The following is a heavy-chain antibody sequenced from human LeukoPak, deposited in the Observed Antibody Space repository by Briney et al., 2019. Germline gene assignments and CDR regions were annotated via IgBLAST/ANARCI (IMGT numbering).Heavy chain of an antibody. J-gene: IGHJ6*03. D-gene: IGHD1-26*01. CDR3: AREGAPTSYYYYMDV. V-gene: IGHV4-38-2*02. Sequence: SETLSLTCAVSGYSISSAYYWGWIRQPPGKGLEWIGSIFHSGSTYYNPSLKSRVTISVDTSMTQFSLKLSSVTAADTAVYYCAREGAPTSYYYYMDVWGKGTTVTVSS. CDR1: GYSISSAYY. CDR2: IFHSGST.